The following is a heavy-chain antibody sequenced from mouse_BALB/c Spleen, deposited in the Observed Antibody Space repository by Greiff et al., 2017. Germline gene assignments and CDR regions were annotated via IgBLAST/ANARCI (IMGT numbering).Heavy chain of an antibody. Sequence: EVQLQQSGPGLVKPSQSLSLTCTVTGYSITSDYAWNWIRQFPGNKLEWMGYISYSGSTSYNPSLKSRISITRDTSKNQFFLQLNSVTTEDTATYYCAREGMGNYYAMDYWGQGTSVTVSS. J-gene: IGHJ4*01. CDR1: GYSITSDYA. CDR2: ISYSGST. CDR3: AREGMGNYYAMDY. V-gene: IGHV3-2*02. D-gene: IGHD2-3*01.